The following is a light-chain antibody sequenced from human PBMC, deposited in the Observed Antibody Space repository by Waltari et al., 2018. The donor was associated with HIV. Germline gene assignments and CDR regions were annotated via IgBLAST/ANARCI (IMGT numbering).Light chain of an antibody. CDR1: QSTNKW. CDR2: KTS. V-gene: IGKV1-5*03. Sequence: DIQMTQSPSTLSASVGDRVTITCRASQSTNKWLAWYQHKPGQAPKLLIYKTSRLDSGVPSRFSGSGSGTEFTLTISSLQPDDVVTYYCHQYKGSAFGQGTKLEI. CDR3: HQYKGSA. J-gene: IGKJ2*01.